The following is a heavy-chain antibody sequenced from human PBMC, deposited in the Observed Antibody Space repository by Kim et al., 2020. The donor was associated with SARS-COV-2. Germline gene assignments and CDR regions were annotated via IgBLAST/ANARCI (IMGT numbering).Heavy chain of an antibody. D-gene: IGHD2-21*02. V-gene: IGHV4-34*01. CDR2: INHSGST. CDR1: GVSFSGSY. J-gene: IGHJ2*01. CDR3: ARAPGRGGDRPRYFDL. Sequence: SETLSLTCAVYGVSFSGSYWSWIRQPPGKGLEWIGEINHSGSTNYNPSLKSRVTISVDTSKNQFSMKLSSVTAADTAVYYCARAPGRGGDRPRYFDLWGRGTLLTVSS.